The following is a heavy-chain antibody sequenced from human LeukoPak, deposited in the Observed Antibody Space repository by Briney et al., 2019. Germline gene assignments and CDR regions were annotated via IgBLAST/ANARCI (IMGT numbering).Heavy chain of an antibody. J-gene: IGHJ4*02. CDR2: ISSSGSTI. D-gene: IGHD5-24*01. Sequence: PGGSLRLSCAASGFTFSDYYMSWIRQAPGKGLEWVSYISSSGSTIYYADSVKGRFTISRDNAKKSLYLQMNSLRVEDTAVYYCAKDYVSGDGYWDFDYWGQGTLVTVSS. CDR3: AKDYVSGDGYWDFDY. CDR1: GFTFSDYY. V-gene: IGHV3-11*01.